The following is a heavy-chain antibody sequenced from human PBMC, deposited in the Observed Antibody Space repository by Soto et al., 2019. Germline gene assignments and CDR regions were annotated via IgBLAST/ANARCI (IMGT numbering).Heavy chain of an antibody. CDR1: GGSISSGGYY. D-gene: IGHD6-19*01. Sequence: SETLSLTCTVSGGSISSGGYYWSWIRQHPGKGLEWIGNIYYTGSTHYDPSLKSRITISLDTSKNQISLKLSSVTAADTAVYYCASSPVTGIYYAMDVWGQGTTVTV. CDR3: ASSPVTGIYYAMDV. V-gene: IGHV4-31*03. J-gene: IGHJ6*02. CDR2: IYYTGST.